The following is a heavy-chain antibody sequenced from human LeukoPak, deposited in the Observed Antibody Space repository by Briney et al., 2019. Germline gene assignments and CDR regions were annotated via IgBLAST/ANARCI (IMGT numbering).Heavy chain of an antibody. CDR2: IDPNTGGA. Sequence: SVKVSCKASGYTFTSYDINWVRQAPGQGLEWMGRIDPNTGGAKSAKNFQGRVTMTRDTSISAAYMALSGLRSDDTAVYYCASLYDIVGTTVDYWGQGTLVTVSS. J-gene: IGHJ4*02. CDR3: ASLYDIVGTTVDY. D-gene: IGHD1-26*01. CDR1: GYTFTSYD. V-gene: IGHV1-2*06.